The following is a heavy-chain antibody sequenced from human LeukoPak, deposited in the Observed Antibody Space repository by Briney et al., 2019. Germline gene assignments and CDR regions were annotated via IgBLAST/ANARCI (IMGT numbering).Heavy chain of an antibody. V-gene: IGHV1-69*13. D-gene: IGHD5-18*01. CDR3: ARARLGYSYGYGVY. CDR1: GGTFSSYA. Sequence: SVKVSCKASGGTFSSYAISWVRQAPGQGLEWMGGIIPIFATANYAQKFQGRVTITADESTSTAYMELSSLRSEDTAVYYCARARLGYSYGYGVYWGQGTLVTVSS. J-gene: IGHJ4*02. CDR2: IIPIFATA.